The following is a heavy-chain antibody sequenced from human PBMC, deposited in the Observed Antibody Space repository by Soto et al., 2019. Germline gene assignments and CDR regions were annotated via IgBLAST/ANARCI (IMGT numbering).Heavy chain of an antibody. CDR3: ARGSGDYDGYYFDY. CDR2: INPNSGGT. CDR1: GYTFTGYY. Sequence: ASVKVSCKASGYTFTGYYTHWVRQAPGQGLEWMGWINPNSGGTNYAQKFQGRVTMTRDTSISTAYMELSRLRSDDTAVYYCARGSGDYDGYYFDYWGQGTLVTVSS. V-gene: IGHV1-2*02. J-gene: IGHJ4*02. D-gene: IGHD4-17*01.